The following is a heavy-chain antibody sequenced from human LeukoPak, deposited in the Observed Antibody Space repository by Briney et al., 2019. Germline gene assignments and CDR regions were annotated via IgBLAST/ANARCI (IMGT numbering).Heavy chain of an antibody. D-gene: IGHD3-22*01. J-gene: IGHJ4*02. CDR2: IYYSGST. CDR1: GGSISSYY. CDR3: ARQKEYYYDSSGYYYGDQHRHFDY. Sequence: SETLSLTCTVSGGSISSYYWSWIRQPPGKGLEWIGYIYYSGSTNYNPSLKSRVTISVDTSKNQFSLKLSSVTAADTAVYYCARQKEYYYDSSGYYYGDQHRHFDYWGQGTLVTVSS. V-gene: IGHV4-59*08.